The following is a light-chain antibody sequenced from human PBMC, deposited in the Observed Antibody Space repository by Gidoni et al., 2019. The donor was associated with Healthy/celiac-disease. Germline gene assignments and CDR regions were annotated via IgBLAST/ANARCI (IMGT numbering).Light chain of an antibody. V-gene: IGLV3-1*01. Sequence: SYELTPPPSLSVAPGQTASSTCSDDKLGDKYACWYQQKPGQSPVVVIDHDSKPPSGIPERCSGSDSGNTATMTISGTQDMDEDDYYWQEWNSSTGVFGTGTKVTVL. CDR1: KLGDKY. CDR3: QEWNSSTGV. CDR2: HDS. J-gene: IGLJ1*01.